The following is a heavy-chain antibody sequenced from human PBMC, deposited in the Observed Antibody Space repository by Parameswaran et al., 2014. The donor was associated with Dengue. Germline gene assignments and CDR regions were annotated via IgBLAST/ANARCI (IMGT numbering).Heavy chain of an antibody. J-gene: IGHJ6*02. V-gene: IGHV1-46*01. CDR1: GYTFTSYY. CDR3: ARLDAATAKSPYYYYGMDV. CDR2: INPSGGST. D-gene: IGHD6-25*01. Sequence: ASVKVSCKASGYTFTSYYMHWVRQAPGQGLEWMGIINPSGGSTSYAQKFQGRVTMTRDTSTSTVYMELSSLRSEDTAVYYCARLDAATAKSPYYYYGMDVWGQGTTVTVSS.